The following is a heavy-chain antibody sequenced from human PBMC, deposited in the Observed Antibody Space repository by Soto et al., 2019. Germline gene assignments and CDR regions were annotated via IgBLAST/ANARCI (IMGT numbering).Heavy chain of an antibody. CDR3: ARHSCRLDYYDY. Sequence: GGSLRLSCAASGFNFSDHYMNWIRQAPGKGLEWISYFSGRSRYTNFAESVKGRVTITKDTAKDTVYLEMSSLRAEDTAVYYCARHSCRLDYYDYWGQGTLVTVPP. CDR1: GFNFSDHY. CDR2: FSGRSRYT. V-gene: IGHV3-11*06. D-gene: IGHD2-15*01. J-gene: IGHJ4*02.